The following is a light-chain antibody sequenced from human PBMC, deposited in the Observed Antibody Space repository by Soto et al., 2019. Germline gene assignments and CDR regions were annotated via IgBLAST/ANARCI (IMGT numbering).Light chain of an antibody. CDR2: DTS. CDR3: QQYIDWPPYP. CDR1: QSISGN. V-gene: IGKV3-15*01. J-gene: IGKJ2*01. Sequence: EIIVKKSPSALSVYKGERATLSCRANQSISGNLAWYQQKPGQAPRLLIYDTSTRATGVPTRFSGSRSGAEFTLTINSLQSEDFAVYYCQQYIDWPPYPFGQGTNVDIK.